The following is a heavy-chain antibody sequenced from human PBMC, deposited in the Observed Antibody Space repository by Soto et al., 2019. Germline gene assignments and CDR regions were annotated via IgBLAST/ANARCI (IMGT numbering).Heavy chain of an antibody. Sequence: EVQLLESGGGLVQPGGSLRLSCAASGFTFSSYAMSWVRQAPGKGLEWVSAISGSGGSTYYADSVKGRFTITRDNSKNTRSLQMNSLRVENPDVYYCAKGGRIQLWPFDYWGQGTLVTVSS. CDR1: GFTFSSYA. CDR3: AKGGRIQLWPFDY. CDR2: ISGSGGST. D-gene: IGHD5-18*01. J-gene: IGHJ4*02. V-gene: IGHV3-23*01.